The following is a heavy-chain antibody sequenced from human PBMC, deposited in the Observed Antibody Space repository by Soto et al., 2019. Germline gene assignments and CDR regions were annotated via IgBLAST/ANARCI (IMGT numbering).Heavy chain of an antibody. CDR3: ARSTVVTLELRCVFDP. D-gene: IGHD4-17*01. V-gene: IGHV4-31*03. CDR2: IYYSGST. CDR1: GGSISSGGYY. Sequence: QVQLQESGPGLVKASQTLSLTCTVSGGSISSGGYYWRWIGQHPGKGLEWIGYIYYSGSTYYNPSIKSRVTISVCAPKNQFIMKLSSATAAAKTVYYCARSTVVTLELRCVFDPWCQGTLVTVFS. J-gene: IGHJ5*02.